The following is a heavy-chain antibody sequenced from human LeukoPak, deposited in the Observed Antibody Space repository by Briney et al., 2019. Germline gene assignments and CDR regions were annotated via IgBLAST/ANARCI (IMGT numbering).Heavy chain of an antibody. CDR1: GFTDSSNY. CDR2: IYRGGST. D-gene: IGHD2-2*01. Sequence: GGSLRLSCAASGFTDSSNYMSWVRQAPGKGLEWVSVIYRGGSTYYADFVMGRFTIYRDTSKNTLCLQMSSVRAEETAVYYCASGAMPDAFDIWGQGTMVSVSS. V-gene: IGHV3-53*01. J-gene: IGHJ3*02. CDR3: ASGAMPDAFDI.